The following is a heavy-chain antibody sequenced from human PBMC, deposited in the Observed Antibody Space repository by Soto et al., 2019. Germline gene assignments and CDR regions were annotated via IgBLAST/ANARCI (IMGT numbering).Heavy chain of an antibody. D-gene: IGHD2-15*01. CDR3: ARDCGRCYSGFDS. J-gene: IGHJ4*02. CDR2: IYYSGTT. Sequence: SETLSLTCTASGGSISSYYWSWIRQPPGKGLEWIGNIYYSGTTNYNPSLKSRVSISIDTSKNQFSLKLSSVTAADTAVYYCARDCGRCYSGFDSWGQGTLVTVYS. CDR1: GGSISSYY. V-gene: IGHV4-59*12.